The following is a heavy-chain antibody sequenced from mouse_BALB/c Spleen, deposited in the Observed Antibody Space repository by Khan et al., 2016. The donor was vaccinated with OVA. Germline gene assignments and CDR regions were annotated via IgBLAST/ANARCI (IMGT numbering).Heavy chain of an antibody. J-gene: IGHJ2*01. Sequence: QVQLQQSGPELVRPGESVKISCKGSGYTFTDYAMHWVKQSHAKSLEWIGVISVYYDDTNYNQEFKGKATMTVDKSSSTAYMELARLTSDDSAIYYCARGGQWLRRGGGNSDYWGQGTTLTVSS. CDR3: ARGGQWLRRGGGNSDY. V-gene: IGHV1S137*01. D-gene: IGHD2-2*01. CDR2: ISVYYDDT. CDR1: GYTFTDYA.